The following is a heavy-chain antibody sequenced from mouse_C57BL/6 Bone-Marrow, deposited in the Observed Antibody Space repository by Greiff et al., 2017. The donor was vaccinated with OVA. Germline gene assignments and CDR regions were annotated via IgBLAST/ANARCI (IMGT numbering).Heavy chain of an antibody. J-gene: IGHJ1*03. CDR3: ARQCYYVWYFDV. Sequence: QVQLQQSGAELVKPGASVKMSCKASGYTFTSYWITWVKQRPGQGLEWIGDIYPGSGSTNYNEKFKSKATLTVDTSSSTAYMQLSSLTSEDSAVYYCARQCYYVWYFDVWGTGTTVTVSS. CDR1: GYTFTSYW. D-gene: IGHD1-1*01. CDR2: IYPGSGST. V-gene: IGHV1-55*01.